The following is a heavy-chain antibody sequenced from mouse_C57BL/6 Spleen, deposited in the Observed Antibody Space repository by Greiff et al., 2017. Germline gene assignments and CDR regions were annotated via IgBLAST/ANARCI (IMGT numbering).Heavy chain of an antibody. V-gene: IGHV1-55*01. J-gene: IGHJ4*01. D-gene: IGHD1-1*01. CDR2: IYPGSGST. Sequence: QVQLQQPGAELVKPGASVKMSCKASGYTFTSYWITWVKQRHGQGLEWIGDIYPGSGSTNYNEKFKSKATLTVDTTSSTAYKQLSSLTCEDYEVYYCARVEGSSYVGAMDYWGQGTSVTVSS. CDR3: ARVEGSSYVGAMDY. CDR1: GYTFTSYW.